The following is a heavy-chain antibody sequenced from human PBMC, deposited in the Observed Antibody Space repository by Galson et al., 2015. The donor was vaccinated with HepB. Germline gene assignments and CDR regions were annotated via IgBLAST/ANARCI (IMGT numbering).Heavy chain of an antibody. J-gene: IGHJ4*02. CDR3: ARDHGTDYDDLAPLFDY. V-gene: IGHV1-18*01. Sequence: SVKVSCKASGYTFTSYGISWVRQAPGQGLEWMGWISAYNGNTNYAQKLQGRVTMTTDTSTSTAYMELRSLRSDDTAVYYCARDHGTDYDDLAPLFDYWGQGTLVTVSS. CDR1: GYTFTSYG. CDR2: ISAYNGNT. D-gene: IGHD4-17*01.